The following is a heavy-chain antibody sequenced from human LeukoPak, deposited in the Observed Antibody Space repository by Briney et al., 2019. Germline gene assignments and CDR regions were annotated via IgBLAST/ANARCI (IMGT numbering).Heavy chain of an antibody. Sequence: GGSLRLFCGTSGFTFVSYAMTWVRPAPGKGLELVSAINGGGDTTYYADSVKGRFTVSRDRSTNTLFLQMSSLRAEDSGMYYCAKALDTYGYMRFDYWGQGTLVTVSS. CDR1: GFTFVSYA. J-gene: IGHJ4*02. D-gene: IGHD5-24*01. CDR3: AKALDTYGYMRFDY. CDR2: INGGGDTT. V-gene: IGHV3-23*01.